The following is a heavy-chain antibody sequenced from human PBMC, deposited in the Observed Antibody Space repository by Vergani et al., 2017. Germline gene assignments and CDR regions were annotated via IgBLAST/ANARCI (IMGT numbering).Heavy chain of an antibody. CDR1: GGSISSSSYY. CDR3: ARETGESRTYYFDY. V-gene: IGHV4-39*07. Sequence: QLQLQESGPGLVKPSETLSLTCTVSGGSISSSSYYWGWIRQPPGKGLEWIGSIYYSGSTNYNPSLKSRVTISVDTSKNQFSLKLSSVTAADTAVYYCARETGESRTYYFDYWGQGTLVTVSS. CDR2: IYYSGST. D-gene: IGHD4-17*01. J-gene: IGHJ4*02.